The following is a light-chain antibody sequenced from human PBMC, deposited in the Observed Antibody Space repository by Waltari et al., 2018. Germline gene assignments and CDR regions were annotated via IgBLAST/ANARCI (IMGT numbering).Light chain of an antibody. V-gene: IGLV3-19*01. J-gene: IGLJ2*01. CDR2: DKN. Sequence: TQDPAVSVAMGQTVRITCQGDSLRSYYASWYQQRPGQAPILVMYDKNSRPSGVPERFSCSSSDNTAYLTITGAQAEDEAYYYCHSRDASGVGGAFGGGTKVTVL. CDR1: SLRSYY. CDR3: HSRDASGVGGA.